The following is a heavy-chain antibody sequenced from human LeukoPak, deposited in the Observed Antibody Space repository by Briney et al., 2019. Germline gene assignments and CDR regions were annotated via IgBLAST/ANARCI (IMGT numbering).Heavy chain of an antibody. Sequence: GGALRLSCAASGFTFSSYAMTWVRQAPGKGREWISSMSSGGSYIYYADSVRGRFTISRDNAKDSLFLLMNSLRVEDTAVYYCARGRPTGSSRRFVVQWGQGTLFTVSS. V-gene: IGHV3-21*06. CDR2: MSSGGSYI. CDR1: GFTFSSYA. CDR3: ARGRPTGSSRRFVVQ. D-gene: IGHD2-15*01. J-gene: IGHJ4*02.